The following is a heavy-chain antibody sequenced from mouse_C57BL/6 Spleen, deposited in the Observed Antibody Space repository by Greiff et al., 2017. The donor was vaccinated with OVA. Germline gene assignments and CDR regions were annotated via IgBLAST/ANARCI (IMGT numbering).Heavy chain of an antibody. J-gene: IGHJ2*01. D-gene: IGHD1-1*01. CDR3: ARHGITTVVATFDY. V-gene: IGHV5-6*01. Sequence: EVQGVESGGDLVKPGGSLKLSCAASGFTFSSYGMSWVRQTPDKRLEWVATISSGGSYTYYPDSVKGRFTIPRDNAKNTLYLQLSSLKSEDTAMYYCARHGITTVVATFDYWGQGTTLTVSS. CDR2: ISSGGSYT. CDR1: GFTFSSYG.